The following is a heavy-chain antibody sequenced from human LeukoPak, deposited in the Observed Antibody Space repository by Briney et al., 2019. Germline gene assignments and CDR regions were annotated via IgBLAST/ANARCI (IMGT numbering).Heavy chain of an antibody. J-gene: IGHJ4*02. Sequence: ASVTVSCKASVCTFTSYYIHWVRQAPGQGLEWMGIINPSGGNTNYAQKFQGRVTITSDTSTSTVYMELSSLRSEDTAVYFCARVTVGATVEYWGQGTLVTVSS. D-gene: IGHD1-26*01. CDR2: INPSGGNT. V-gene: IGHV1-46*01. CDR3: ARVTVGATVEY. CDR1: VCTFTSYY.